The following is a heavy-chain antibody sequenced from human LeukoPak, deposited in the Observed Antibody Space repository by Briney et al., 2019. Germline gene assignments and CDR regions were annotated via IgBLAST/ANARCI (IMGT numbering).Heavy chain of an antibody. CDR3: AGRYCSNGVCWFDP. CDR2: ISTDSDFK. J-gene: IGHJ5*02. CDR1: GFTFSTDS. Sequence: GGSLRLSCVASGFTFSTDSMNWVRQAPGKGLEWVSSISTDSDFKYYADSVKGRFTISRDNAENSLSLQMNSLRVEDTAVYYCAGRYCSNGVCWFDPWGQGTLVIVSS. V-gene: IGHV3-21*01. D-gene: IGHD2-8*01.